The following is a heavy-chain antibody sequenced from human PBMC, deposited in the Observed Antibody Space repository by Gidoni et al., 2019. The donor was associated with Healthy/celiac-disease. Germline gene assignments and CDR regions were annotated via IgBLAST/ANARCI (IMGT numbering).Heavy chain of an antibody. CDR2: IKSKTDGGTT. CDR1: AFTFSNAW. CDR3: TAVDILTGYYNGSYIWFDP. V-gene: IGHV3-15*01. D-gene: IGHD3-9*01. Sequence: EVQLVESGGGLVQPGVSLRLSCAASAFTFSNAWMSWFRQAPGKGLEWVGRIKSKTDGGTTDYAAPVKGRFTISRDDSKNTLYLQMNSLKTEDTAVYYCTAVDILTGYYNGSYIWFDPWGQGTLVTVSS. J-gene: IGHJ5*02.